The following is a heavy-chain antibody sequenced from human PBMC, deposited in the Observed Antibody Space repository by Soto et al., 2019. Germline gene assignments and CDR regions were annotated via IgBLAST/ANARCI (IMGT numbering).Heavy chain of an antibody. CDR2: INHSGSF. CDR1: GGSFSGYY. J-gene: IGHJ6*02. CDR3: ALMGATTIDSMDV. V-gene: IGHV4-34*01. Sequence: SETLSLTCAVYGGSFSGYYWSWIRQPPGKGLEWIGEINHSGSFNYNPSLKSRVTISVDTSKNQFSLKLSSVTAADTAVYYCALMGATTIDSMDVWGQGTTVTVS. D-gene: IGHD2-21*02.